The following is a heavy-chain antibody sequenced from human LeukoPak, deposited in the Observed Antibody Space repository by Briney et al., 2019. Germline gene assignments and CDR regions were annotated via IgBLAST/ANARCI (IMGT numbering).Heavy chain of an antibody. CDR2: IYYSGST. J-gene: IGHJ4*02. V-gene: IGHV4-59*12. Sequence: KPSETLSLTCTVSGGSISSYYWSWIRQPPGKGLEWIGYIYYSGSTYYNPSLKSRVTISVDTSKNQFSLKLSSVTAADTAVYYCARAPYYYDSSGYYFVYFDYWGQGTLVTVSS. D-gene: IGHD3-22*01. CDR3: ARAPYYYDSSGYYFVYFDY. CDR1: GGSISSYY.